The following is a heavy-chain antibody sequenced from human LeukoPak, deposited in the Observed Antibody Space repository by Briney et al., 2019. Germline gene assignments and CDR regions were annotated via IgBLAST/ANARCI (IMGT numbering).Heavy chain of an antibody. CDR1: GFTFSDHW. V-gene: IGHV3-30-3*01. J-gene: IGHJ4*02. Sequence: PGGSLRLSCAASGFTFSDHWMHWVRQAPGKGLEWVAVISYDGSNKYYADSVKGRFTISRDNSKNTLYLQMNSLRAEDTAVYYCAGHDYGDYAYGYWGQGTLVTVSS. CDR2: ISYDGSNK. D-gene: IGHD4-17*01. CDR3: AGHDYGDYAYGY.